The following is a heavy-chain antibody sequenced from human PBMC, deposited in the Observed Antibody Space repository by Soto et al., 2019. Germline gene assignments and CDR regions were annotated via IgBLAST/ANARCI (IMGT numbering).Heavy chain of an antibody. CDR2: INPNSGGT. J-gene: IGHJ4*02. CDR1: GYTFTGYY. V-gene: IGHV1-2*04. D-gene: IGHD3-22*01. Sequence: ASVKVSCKASGYTFTGYYMHWVRQAPGQGLEWMGWINPNSGGTNYAPKIQGWVTMTRDTSISTAYMELSRLRSDDTAVYYCAREGANASSGSYYFDYWGQGTLVTVSS. CDR3: AREGANASSGSYYFDY.